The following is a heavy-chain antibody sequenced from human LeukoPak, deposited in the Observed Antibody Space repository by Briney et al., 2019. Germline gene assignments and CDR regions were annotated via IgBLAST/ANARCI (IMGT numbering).Heavy chain of an antibody. J-gene: IGHJ4*02. Sequence: PGGSLRLSCAASGFTFSRYAMHWVRQAPGKGLEWVAFIRYDGSNKYYADSVKGRFTISRDNSKNTLYLEMNSLRAEDTAVYYCARGGYYNILTGFRNKILGFDYWGQGTRVTVSS. CDR2: IRYDGSNK. D-gene: IGHD3-9*01. CDR3: ARGGYYNILTGFRNKILGFDY. CDR1: GFTFSRYA. V-gene: IGHV3-30*02.